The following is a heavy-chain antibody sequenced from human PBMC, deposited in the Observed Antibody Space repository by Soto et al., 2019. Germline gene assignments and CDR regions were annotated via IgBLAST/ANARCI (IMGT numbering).Heavy chain of an antibody. V-gene: IGHV1-18*04. CDR1: GYPFSKYG. Sequence: QLKLVQSGAEVERPGASVRVSCKAYGYPFSKYGISWIRQAPGQGLEWMGWIKPDNGDTNYAQKFQGRVTMTTDTSSNPAYMELRSLRSDDTAVYYCATSYDSGFDPWGQGTLVSVSS. CDR3: ATSYDSGFDP. D-gene: IGHD5-12*01. CDR2: IKPDNGDT. J-gene: IGHJ5*02.